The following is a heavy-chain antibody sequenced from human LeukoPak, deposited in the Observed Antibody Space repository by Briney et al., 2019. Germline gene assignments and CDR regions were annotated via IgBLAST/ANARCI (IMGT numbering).Heavy chain of an antibody. CDR2: INHSGST. J-gene: IGHJ4*02. V-gene: IGHV4-34*01. CDR3: ARGRYYYDSSGYYYS. CDR1: GGSFSGYY. D-gene: IGHD3-22*01. Sequence: SETLSLTCAVYGGSFSGYYWSWIRQPPGKGLEWIGEINHSGSTNYNPSLKSRVTISVDTSKNQFSLKLSSVTAADTAVYYCARGRYYYDSSGYYYSWGQGTLVTVSS.